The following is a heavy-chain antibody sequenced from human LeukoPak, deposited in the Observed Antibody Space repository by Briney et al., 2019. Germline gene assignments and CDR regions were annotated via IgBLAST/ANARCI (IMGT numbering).Heavy chain of an antibody. V-gene: IGHV3-33*01. CDR3: AREGNYYDILTGYYGAYYFDY. Sequence: GRSLRLSCAAAGFTFSSYGMHWVRQAPGKGLEWVAVIWYDGSNKYYADSVKGRFTISRDNSKNTLYLQMNSLRAEDTAVYYCAREGNYYDILTGYYGAYYFDYWGQGTLVTVSS. J-gene: IGHJ4*02. D-gene: IGHD3-9*01. CDR1: GFTFSSYG. CDR2: IWYDGSNK.